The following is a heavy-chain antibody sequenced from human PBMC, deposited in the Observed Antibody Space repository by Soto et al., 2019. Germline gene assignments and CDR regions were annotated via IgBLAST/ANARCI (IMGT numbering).Heavy chain of an antibody. Sequence: LSLTCTVSGGSIRSYYWSWVRQPPGKGLDWIGYIYYSGSTDYNPSLKSRVTISVDTSKNQFSLNLNSVTAADTAVYYCAAGIVGAARQLGYSGQGILVTVSS. CDR2: IYYSGST. CDR1: GGSIRSYY. D-gene: IGHD1-26*01. V-gene: IGHV4-59*01. CDR3: AAGIVGAARQLGY. J-gene: IGHJ4*02.